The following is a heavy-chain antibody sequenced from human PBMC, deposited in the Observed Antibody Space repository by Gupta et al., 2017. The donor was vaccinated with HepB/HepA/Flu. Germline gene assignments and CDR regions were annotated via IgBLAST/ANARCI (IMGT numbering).Heavy chain of an antibody. CDR2: INPSGGST. CDR1: GYTFTSYY. D-gene: IGHD3-22*01. Sequence: QVQLVQSGAEVKKPGASVKVSCKASGYTFTSYYMHWVRQAPGQGLEWMGIINPSGGSTSYAQKFQGRGTMTRDTSTSTVYMELSSRRSEDTAVYYCARGQYYYDSSGYDFWVFATGGQGTMVTVYS. CDR3: ARGQYYYDSSGYDFWVFAT. J-gene: IGHJ4*02. V-gene: IGHV1-46*01.